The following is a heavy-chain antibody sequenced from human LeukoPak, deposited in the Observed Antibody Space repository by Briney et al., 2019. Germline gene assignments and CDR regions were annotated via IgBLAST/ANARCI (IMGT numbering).Heavy chain of an antibody. J-gene: IGHJ5*02. CDR1: GYTFTRYY. CDR3: ARDPTNSRNWFDP. D-gene: IGHD4-23*01. CDR2: INPSGGST. V-gene: IGHV1-46*01. Sequence: ASVKVSCKASGYTFTRYYIHWVRQAPGLGLEWMGIINPSGGSTNHAQKFQGRVTMTRDTSTSTVYMELSSLRSEDTAIYYCARDPTNSRNWFDPWGQGTLVTVSS.